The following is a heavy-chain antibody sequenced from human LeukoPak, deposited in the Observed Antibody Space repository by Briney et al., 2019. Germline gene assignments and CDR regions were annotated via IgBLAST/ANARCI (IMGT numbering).Heavy chain of an antibody. Sequence: GESLKISCKGSGYSFTSYWIGWVRQMPGKGLEWMGIIYPGDSDTRYSPSFQGQVTISADKSISTAYLQWSSLEASDTAIYFCARLSYFYDSSGYLDYWGQGTLVTVSS. CDR2: IYPGDSDT. V-gene: IGHV5-51*01. CDR3: ARLSYFYDSSGYLDY. D-gene: IGHD3-22*01. J-gene: IGHJ4*02. CDR1: GYSFTSYW.